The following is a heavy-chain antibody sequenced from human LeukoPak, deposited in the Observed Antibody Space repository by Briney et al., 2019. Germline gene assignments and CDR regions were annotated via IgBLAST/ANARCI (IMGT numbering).Heavy chain of an antibody. J-gene: IGHJ4*02. V-gene: IGHV1-2*02. Sequence: ASVTVSCKASGYTFTGYYMRWVRQAPGQGLEWMGWINPNSGGTNYAQKFQGRVTMTRDTSISTAYMELSRLRSDDTAVYYCARELEGGWNYLDYWGQGTLVTVSS. CDR1: GYTFTGYY. D-gene: IGHD6-19*01. CDR3: ARELEGGWNYLDY. CDR2: INPNSGGT.